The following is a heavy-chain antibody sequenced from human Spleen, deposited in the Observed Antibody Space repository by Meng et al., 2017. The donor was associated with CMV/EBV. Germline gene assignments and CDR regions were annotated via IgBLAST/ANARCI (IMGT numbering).Heavy chain of an antibody. CDR1: TFTFSTYW. D-gene: IGHD6-13*01. V-gene: IGHV3-74*01. CDR3: AKSWDGMDV. CDR2: ISSDGSTT. J-gene: IGHJ6*02. Sequence: GESLKISCAASTFTFSTYWMHWVRQAPGKGLVWVSRISSDGSTTNYADSVKGRFTISRDNAKNTLYLQMNSLRAEDTAVYYCAKSWDGMDVWGQGTTVTVSS.